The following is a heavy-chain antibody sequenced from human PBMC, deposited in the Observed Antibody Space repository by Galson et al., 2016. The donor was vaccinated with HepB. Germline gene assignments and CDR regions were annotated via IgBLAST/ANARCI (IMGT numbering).Heavy chain of an antibody. J-gene: IGHJ4*02. D-gene: IGHD3-10*01. V-gene: IGHV3-30-3*01. CDR3: ARDHLEYSFSGSYYNAWGSPDY. Sequence: SLRLSCAASGFTFDSYWMSWVRQAPGKGLEWVAVISHDGSNKYFAGSVKGRFTISRDNPKNTLYLQMNSLRAEDTAVYYCARDHLEYSFSGSYYNAWGSPDYWGQGTLVTVSS. CDR1: GFTFDSYW. CDR2: ISHDGSNK.